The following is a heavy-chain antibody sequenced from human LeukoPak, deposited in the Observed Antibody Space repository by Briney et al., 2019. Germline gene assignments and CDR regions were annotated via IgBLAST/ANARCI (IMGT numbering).Heavy chain of an antibody. Sequence: GGSLRLSCAASGFTFSSYGMHWVRQAPGKGLEWVAFIRYDGSNKYYADSVKGRFTISRDNSKNTLYLQMNSLRAEDTAVYYCAKDGLGSGSYLIYLYWGQGTLVTVSS. J-gene: IGHJ4*02. CDR1: GFTFSSYG. V-gene: IGHV3-30*02. CDR2: IRYDGSNK. CDR3: AKDGLGSGSYLIYLY. D-gene: IGHD1-26*01.